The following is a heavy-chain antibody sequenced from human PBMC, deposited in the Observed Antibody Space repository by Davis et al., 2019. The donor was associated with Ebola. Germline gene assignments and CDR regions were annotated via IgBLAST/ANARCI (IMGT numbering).Heavy chain of an antibody. CDR1: GYTFTGYN. V-gene: IGHV1-2*02. J-gene: IGHJ6*02. CDR2: LNPSIGVT. CDR3: ARHVRDGDYYYGMDV. Sequence: ASVKVSCKASGYTFTGYNVNWVRQAPGKGLEWMGWLNPSIGVTKFARSFQGRVTLTRDTSVSTAYMELGRLTSDDTAVYYCARHVRDGDYYYGMDVWGQGTTVTVSS. D-gene: IGHD4-17*01.